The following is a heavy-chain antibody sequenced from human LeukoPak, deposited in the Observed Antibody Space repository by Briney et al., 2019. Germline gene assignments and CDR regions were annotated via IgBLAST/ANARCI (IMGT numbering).Heavy chain of an antibody. CDR2: ISAYNGNT. V-gene: IGHV1-18*01. D-gene: IGHD6-13*01. CDR1: GGTFSSYA. CDR3: ARAMAAAGDY. J-gene: IGHJ4*02. Sequence: ASVKVSCKASGGTFSSYAISWVRQAPGQGLEWMGWISAYNGNTNYAQKLQGRVTMTTDTSTSTAYMELRSLRSDDTAVYYCARAMAAAGDYWGQGTLVTVSS.